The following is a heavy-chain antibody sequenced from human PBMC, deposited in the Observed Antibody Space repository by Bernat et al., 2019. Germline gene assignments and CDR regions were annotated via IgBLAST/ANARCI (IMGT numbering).Heavy chain of an antibody. V-gene: IGHV1-2*06. CDR1: GYTFTGYY. CDR3: ARDTDTYSNSNVFDI. CDR2: VNPNSGGT. D-gene: IGHD6-13*01. Sequence: QVQLVQSGAEVKKPAASVKVSCKASGYTFTGYYMHWLRQAPGQGLEWMGRVNPNSGGTNSAQKLQGRVTMTRDTSISTAYMELSRLRAEDTAVYYCARDTDTYSNSNVFDIWGQGTMVTVSS. J-gene: IGHJ3*02.